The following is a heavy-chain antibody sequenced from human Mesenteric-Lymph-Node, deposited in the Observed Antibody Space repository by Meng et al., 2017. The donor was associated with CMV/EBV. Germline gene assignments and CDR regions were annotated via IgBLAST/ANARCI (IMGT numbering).Heavy chain of an antibody. CDR1: GFSVSSDY. V-gene: IGHV3-30-3*01. CDR2: ISYDGNNK. CDR3: TREGWTADRFDP. J-gene: IGHJ5*02. Sequence: SCAASGFSVSSDYMTWVRQAPGKGLEWVAVISYDGNNKYYADSVQGRFTISRDNSKNTLFLQLNSLRVEDTAIYYCTREGWTADRFDPWGQGTLVTVSS. D-gene: IGHD6-13*01.